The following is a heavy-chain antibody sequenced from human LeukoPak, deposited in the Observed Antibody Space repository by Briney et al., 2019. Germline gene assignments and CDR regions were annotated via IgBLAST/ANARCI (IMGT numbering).Heavy chain of an antibody. CDR1: GGSISSGDYY. J-gene: IGHJ4*02. Sequence: PSETLSLTXTVSGGSISSGDYYWSWIRQPPGKGLEWIGYIYYSGSTYYNPSLKSRVTISVDTSKNQFSLKLSAVTAADTAVYYCARETTTVVARYFDYWGQGTLVTVSS. V-gene: IGHV4-30-4*08. D-gene: IGHD4-23*01. CDR3: ARETTTVVARYFDY. CDR2: IYYSGST.